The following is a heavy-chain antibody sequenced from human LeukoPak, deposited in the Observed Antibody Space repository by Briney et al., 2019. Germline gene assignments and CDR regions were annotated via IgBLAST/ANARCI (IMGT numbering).Heavy chain of an antibody. V-gene: IGHV4-59*01. CDR3: ARGRITIFGVLTPHFDY. CDR1: RGSISSYY. J-gene: IGHJ4*02. CDR2: IHGRTNT. Sequence: SETLSLTCTVSRGSISSYYWSWIRQPPGKGLEWIAYIHGRTNTNYNPSLNSRVTISVDTSKNQFSLKLSSVNAADTAVYYCARGRITIFGVLTPHFDYWGQGILVTVSS. D-gene: IGHD3-3*01.